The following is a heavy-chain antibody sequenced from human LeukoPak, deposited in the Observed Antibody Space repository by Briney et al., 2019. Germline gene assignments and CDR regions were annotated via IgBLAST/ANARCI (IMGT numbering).Heavy chain of an antibody. Sequence: GGSLRLSCAASGFTFSSYSMNWVRQAPGKGLEWVSSISSSSSYIYYADSVKGRFTISRDNAKNSLYPQMNSLRAEDTAVYYCARAYSETYGLGYYYMDVWGKGTTVTISS. D-gene: IGHD1-26*01. CDR2: ISSSSSYI. CDR3: ARAYSETYGLGYYYMDV. J-gene: IGHJ6*03. V-gene: IGHV3-21*01. CDR1: GFTFSSYS.